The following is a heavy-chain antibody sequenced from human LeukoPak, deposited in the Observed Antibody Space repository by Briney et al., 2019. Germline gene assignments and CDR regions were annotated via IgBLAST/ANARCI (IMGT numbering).Heavy chain of an antibody. Sequence: SETLSLTCAVYGGSFSGYYWSWIRQPPGKGLEWIGEINHSVSTNYNPSLKSRVTISVDTSKNQFSLKLSSVTAADTAVYYCARRRGTYYDFWSGPRSYNWFDPWGQGTLVTVSS. J-gene: IGHJ5*02. CDR3: ARRRGTYYDFWSGPRSYNWFDP. CDR2: INHSVST. V-gene: IGHV4-34*01. CDR1: GGSFSGYY. D-gene: IGHD3-3*01.